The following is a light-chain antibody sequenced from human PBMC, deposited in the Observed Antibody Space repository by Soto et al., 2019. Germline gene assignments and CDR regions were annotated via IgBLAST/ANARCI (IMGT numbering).Light chain of an antibody. CDR3: QQYGSSSWT. Sequence: EIVLTQSPGTLSLSPGERATLSCRASQSVSSIYLAWYQHKPGQAPSLLIYGASSRATGIPDRFSGSGSGTDFTLTISRLEPEDFAVYYCQQYGSSSWTFGQGTKVEIK. J-gene: IGKJ1*01. CDR2: GAS. V-gene: IGKV3-20*01. CDR1: QSVSSIY.